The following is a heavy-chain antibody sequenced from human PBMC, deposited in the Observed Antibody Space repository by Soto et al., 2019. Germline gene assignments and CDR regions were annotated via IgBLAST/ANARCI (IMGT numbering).Heavy chain of an antibody. D-gene: IGHD2-15*01. V-gene: IGHV3-23*01. Sequence: GGSLRLSCAASGFTFSSYAMSWVRQAPGKGLEWVSAISGSGGSTYYADSVKGRFTISRDNSKNTLYLQMNSLRAEDTAVYCCAKGGVVVVAAIFDYWGQGTLVTVSS. CDR3: AKGGVVVVAAIFDY. CDR2: ISGSGGST. CDR1: GFTFSSYA. J-gene: IGHJ4*02.